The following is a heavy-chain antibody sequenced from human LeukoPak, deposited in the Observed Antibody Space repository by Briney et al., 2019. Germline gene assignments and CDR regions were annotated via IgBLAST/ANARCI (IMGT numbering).Heavy chain of an antibody. D-gene: IGHD3-10*01. CDR1: GGSFSGYY. Sequence: SETLSLTCAVYGGSFSGYYWRWIRQPPGKGLEWIGEISHSGSTNYNPSLKSRVTISVDTSKNQFSLKLSSVTAADTAVYYCARHLLGVRWFGELLGAQDYWGQGTLVTVSS. J-gene: IGHJ4*02. V-gene: IGHV4-34*01. CDR3: ARHLLGVRWFGELLGAQDY. CDR2: ISHSGST.